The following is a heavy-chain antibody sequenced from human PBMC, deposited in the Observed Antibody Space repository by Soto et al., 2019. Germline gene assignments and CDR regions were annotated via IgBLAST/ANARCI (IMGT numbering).Heavy chain of an antibody. D-gene: IGHD6-19*01. CDR1: GDSISSGSY. CDR3: ARVHVMVVAGSPFDY. J-gene: IGHJ4*03. CDR2: IYHGGTT. V-gene: IGHV4-38-2*02. Sequence: PSETLSLTCTVSGDSISSGSYWGWIRQPPGEGPEWIASIYHGGTTFYNPSLKSRISISVDTSKNQFSLRLTSVNAADTATYYCARVHVMVVAGSPFDYWGRGTLVTVSS.